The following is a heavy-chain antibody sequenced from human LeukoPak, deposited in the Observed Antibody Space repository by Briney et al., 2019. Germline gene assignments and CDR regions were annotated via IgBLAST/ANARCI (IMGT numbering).Heavy chain of an antibody. CDR2: ITHDGTKK. Sequence: GGSLRLSCAASGFTFSYYAMHWVRQAPGKGLECVALITHDGTKKYYADSVKGRFTISRDNSKNTMSLQMNSLRAEDTAVYYCAKLGATVGYSPIDYWGQGTLVTVSS. CDR1: GFTFSYYA. V-gene: IGHV3-30-3*02. D-gene: IGHD1-26*01. J-gene: IGHJ4*02. CDR3: AKLGATVGYSPIDY.